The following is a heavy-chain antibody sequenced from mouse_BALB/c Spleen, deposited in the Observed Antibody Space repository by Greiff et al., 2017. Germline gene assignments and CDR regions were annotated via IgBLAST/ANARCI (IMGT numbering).Heavy chain of an antibody. J-gene: IGHJ4*01. CDR1: GYTFTSYW. D-gene: IGHD2-14*01. V-gene: IGHV1-7*01. CDR2: INPSTGYT. CDR3: ARQAYYRYDEEPMDY. Sequence: QVQLQQSGAELAKPGASVKMSCKASGYTFTSYWMHWVKQRPGQGLEWIGYINPSTGYTEYNQKFKDKATLTADKSSSTAYMQLSSLTSEDSAVYYCARQAYYRYDEEPMDYWGQGTSVTVSS.